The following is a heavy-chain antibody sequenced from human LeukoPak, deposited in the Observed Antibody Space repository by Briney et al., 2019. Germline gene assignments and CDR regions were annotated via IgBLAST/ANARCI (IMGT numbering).Heavy chain of an antibody. Sequence: PGGSLRLSCAASGFTFSDYYMSWIRQAPGKGLEWVSYISSSGSTIYYADSVKGRFTISRDNAKNSLYLRMNSLRAEDTAVYYCARDMFTAMITWGGFDPWGQGTLVTVSS. J-gene: IGHJ5*02. V-gene: IGHV3-11*01. CDR1: GFTFSDYY. CDR3: ARDMFTAMITWGGFDP. D-gene: IGHD5-18*01. CDR2: ISSSGSTI.